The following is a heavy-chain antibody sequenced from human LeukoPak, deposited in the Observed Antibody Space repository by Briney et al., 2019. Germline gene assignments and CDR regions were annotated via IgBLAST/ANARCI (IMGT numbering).Heavy chain of an antibody. J-gene: IGHJ4*02. CDR3: ARVAMSGIGSDDF. V-gene: IGHV1-2*02. Sequence: ASVKVSCKASGYTFTGYYVHWVRQAPGQGLEWMGWINPYSGDTNYAQKFQGRVTMTRDTSISTACMELSSLKSDDTAVYYCARVAMSGIGSDDFWGQGTLVTASS. CDR1: GYTFTGYY. D-gene: IGHD1-26*01. CDR2: INPYSGDT.